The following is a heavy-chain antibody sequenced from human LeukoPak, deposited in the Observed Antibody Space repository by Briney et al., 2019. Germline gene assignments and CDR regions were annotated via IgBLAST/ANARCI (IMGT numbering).Heavy chain of an antibody. Sequence: PGGSLRLSCAASGFTFSSYAMTWVRQPPGKGLEWIAYIFYTGITNYNPSLKSRVTISVDTSKTQFSLRLTSVTPADTAVYYCARLGPGGHGEFDYWGQGSLVTVSS. CDR1: GFTFSSYA. J-gene: IGHJ4*02. D-gene: IGHD3-10*01. CDR3: ARLGPGGHGEFDY. V-gene: IGHV4-59*01. CDR2: IFYTGIT.